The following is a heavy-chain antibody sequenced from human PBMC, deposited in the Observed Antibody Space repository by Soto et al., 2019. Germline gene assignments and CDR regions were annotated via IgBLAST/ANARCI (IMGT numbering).Heavy chain of an antibody. CDR1: GYTFTSYG. Sequence: QVQLVQSGAEVKKPGASVKVSCKASGYTFTSYGISWVRQAPGQGLEWMGWISAYNGNTNYAQKLQGRVTMTTDTSTSTAYMELRSLRSDDTAVYYCARDKLATQALYYYYYYDMDVWGQGTTVTVSS. V-gene: IGHV1-18*01. D-gene: IGHD5-12*01. CDR3: ARDKLATQALYYYYYYDMDV. J-gene: IGHJ6*02. CDR2: ISAYNGNT.